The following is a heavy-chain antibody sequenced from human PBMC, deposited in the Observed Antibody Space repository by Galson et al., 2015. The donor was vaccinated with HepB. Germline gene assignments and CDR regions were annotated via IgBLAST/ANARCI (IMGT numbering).Heavy chain of an antibody. J-gene: IGHJ3*02. D-gene: IGHD6-19*01. V-gene: IGHV1-3*01. CDR1: GYTFPSYA. CDR2: INAGNGNT. CDR3: AGDSSGWYSDAFDI. Sequence: SVKVSCKASGYTFPSYAMHWVRQAPGQRLEWMGWINAGNGNTKYSQKFQGRVTITRDTSASTAYMELSSLRSEDTAVYYCAGDSSGWYSDAFDIWGQGTMVTVSS.